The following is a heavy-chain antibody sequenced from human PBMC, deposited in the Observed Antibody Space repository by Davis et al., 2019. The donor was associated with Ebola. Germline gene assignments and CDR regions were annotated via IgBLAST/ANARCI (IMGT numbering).Heavy chain of an antibody. CDR2: IYYSGST. V-gene: IGHV4-31*03. J-gene: IGHJ6*02. CDR3: AREGGYVDYYYYYGMDV. D-gene: IGHD5-12*01. CDR1: GGSISSGGYY. Sequence: PSETLSLTCTVSGGSISSGGYYWSWIRQHPGKGLEWIGYIYYSGSTYYNPSLKSRVTISVDTSKNQFSLKLSSVTAADTAVYYCAREGGYVDYYYYYGMDVWGQGTTVTVSS.